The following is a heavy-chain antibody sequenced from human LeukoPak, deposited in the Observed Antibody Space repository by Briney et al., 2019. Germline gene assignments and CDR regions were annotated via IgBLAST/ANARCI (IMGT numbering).Heavy chain of an antibody. Sequence: GGSLRLSCAASGFIVSGTYMTWVRQAPGKGLEWVSSITGSSSYIYYADSVKGRFTISRDNAKISLFLQMNSLRAEDTAVYYCARGPPSQYSSWRDLDSWGQGTLVTVSS. CDR1: GFIVSGTY. J-gene: IGHJ4*02. CDR3: ARGPPSQYSSWRDLDS. CDR2: ITGSSSYI. V-gene: IGHV3-21*01. D-gene: IGHD6-6*01.